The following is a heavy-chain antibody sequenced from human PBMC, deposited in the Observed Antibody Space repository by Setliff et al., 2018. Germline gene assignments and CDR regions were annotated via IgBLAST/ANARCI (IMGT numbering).Heavy chain of an antibody. Sequence: AGSLTLSCAASGYTSSSYAMTWVRQAPGKGLEWISIISASGDTTYYADSVKGRFTISRDNSKNTLYMQMNSLRAEDTAVYYCCSGSYLFVYWGQGSLVTVSS. D-gene: IGHD1-26*01. V-gene: IGHV3-23*01. CDR1: GYTSSSYA. J-gene: IGHJ4*02. CDR3: CSGSYLFVY. CDR2: ISASGDTT.